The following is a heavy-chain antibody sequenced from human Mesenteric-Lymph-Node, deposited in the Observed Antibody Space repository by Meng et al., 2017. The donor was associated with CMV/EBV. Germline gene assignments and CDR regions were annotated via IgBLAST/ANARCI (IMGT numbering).Heavy chain of an antibody. Sequence: ASVKVSCKASGCDFANYGITWVRQAPGQGLEWMGWIAPDNGNTKYNHNLQARVILTADTSTKTGYMELRSLRSDDTAVYYCATFFHWTVYGMDVWGQGTTVTVSS. CDR1: GCDFANYG. D-gene: IGHD3/OR15-3a*01. J-gene: IGHJ6*02. CDR3: ATFFHWTVYGMDV. V-gene: IGHV1-18*01. CDR2: IAPDNGNT.